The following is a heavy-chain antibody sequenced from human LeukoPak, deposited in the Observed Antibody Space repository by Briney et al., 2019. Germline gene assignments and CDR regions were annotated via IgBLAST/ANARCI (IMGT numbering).Heavy chain of an antibody. CDR3: AKDSVYCSSTSCYVY. J-gene: IGHJ4*02. Sequence: GGSLRLSCAASGFTFSSYAMSWVRQAPGKGLEWVSAISGSGGSTYYAGSVKGRFTISRDNSKNTLYLQMNSLRAEDTAVYYCAKDSVYCSSTSCYVYWGQGTLVTVSS. V-gene: IGHV3-23*01. CDR1: GFTFSSYA. CDR2: ISGSGGST. D-gene: IGHD2-2*01.